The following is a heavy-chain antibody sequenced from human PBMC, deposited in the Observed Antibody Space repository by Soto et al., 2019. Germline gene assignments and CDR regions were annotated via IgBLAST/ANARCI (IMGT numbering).Heavy chain of an antibody. J-gene: IGHJ3*02. Sequence: GASVKVSCKASGFTFTSSAMQWVRQARGQRLEWIGWIVVGSGNTNYAQKFQERVTITRDMSTSTAYMELSSLRSEDTAVYYCAAADVYDSIGYYYLEAFDIWGQGTMVTVSS. CDR1: GFTFTSSA. D-gene: IGHD3-22*01. CDR3: AAADVYDSIGYYYLEAFDI. V-gene: IGHV1-58*02. CDR2: IVVGSGNT.